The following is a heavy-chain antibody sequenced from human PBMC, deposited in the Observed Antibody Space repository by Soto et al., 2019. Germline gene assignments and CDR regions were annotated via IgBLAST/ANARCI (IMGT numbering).Heavy chain of an antibody. V-gene: IGHV3-21*01. CDR2: IISSSSYI. J-gene: IGHJ6*02. Sequence: PGGSLRLSCAASGFTCGRYSMNWVRQAPGKGLEWVSSIISSSSYIYYADSVTGRFTIYRDTAKNSLYRRMNSQRAEDTDVYYCGRAISAAGTNYGMDVWGQGTTVTVSS. CDR3: GRAISAAGTNYGMDV. CDR1: GFTCGRYS. D-gene: IGHD6-13*01.